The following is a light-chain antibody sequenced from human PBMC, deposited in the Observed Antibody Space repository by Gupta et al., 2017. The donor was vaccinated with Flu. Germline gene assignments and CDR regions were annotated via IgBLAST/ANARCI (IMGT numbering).Light chain of an antibody. CDR1: QSVSSSY. CDR3: QQYGNSPRFT. CDR2: GAS. J-gene: IGKJ3*01. V-gene: IGKV3-20*01. Sequence: EVVLTQSPGTLSLSPGEGATLSCRASQSVSSSYIAWYQQQPGQAPRLLIYGASSRATGIPDRFSGSGSGTDFTLTISRLEPEDFAVYYCQQYGNSPRFTFGPGTKVDIK.